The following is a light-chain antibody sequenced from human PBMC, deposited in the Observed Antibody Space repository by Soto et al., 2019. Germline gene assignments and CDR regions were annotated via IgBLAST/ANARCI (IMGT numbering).Light chain of an antibody. CDR3: QQYYITPPTT. J-gene: IGKJ4*01. V-gene: IGKV4-1*01. CDR1: QSVLYSSNNKNY. CDR2: WAS. Sequence: DIVMTQSPDSLAVSLGERATINCKSSQSVLYSSNNKNYLAWYQQKPGQPPKLLIYWASTRESGVPDRFSGRGSGTDFTLTISSLQAEDVAVYYCQQYYITPPTTFGGGTKVEIK.